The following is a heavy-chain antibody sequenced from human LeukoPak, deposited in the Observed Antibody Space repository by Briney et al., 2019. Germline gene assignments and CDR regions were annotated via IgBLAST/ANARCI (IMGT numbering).Heavy chain of an antibody. Sequence: SETLSLTCAVYGGSFSNYYWNWIRQTPGKGLEWLGEINDRGRANYNPSLMSRVTVSVDTSKNQFSLRLSSVTATDTAIYYCARRWNYGRNYYIDVWGKGATVSVSS. V-gene: IGHV4-34*01. CDR3: ARRWNYGRNYYIDV. J-gene: IGHJ6*03. CDR1: GGSFSNYY. CDR2: INDRGRA. D-gene: IGHD1-7*01.